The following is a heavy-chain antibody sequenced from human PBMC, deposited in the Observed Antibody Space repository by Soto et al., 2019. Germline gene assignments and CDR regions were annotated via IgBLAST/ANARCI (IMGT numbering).Heavy chain of an antibody. CDR2: IYYTGST. CDR3: ARQIGRGSWSLDH. Sequence: QLQLQESGPGLVKPAETLSLTCTVSGGSISSSDYWWGWIRQPPGKGLEWIGSIYYTGSTYCNPSLKSRVIISVDTSKNQFSLRLSSVTAADTAVYYCARQIGRGSWSLDHWGQGTLVTVSS. J-gene: IGHJ4*02. CDR1: GGSISSSDYW. V-gene: IGHV4-39*01. D-gene: IGHD6-13*01.